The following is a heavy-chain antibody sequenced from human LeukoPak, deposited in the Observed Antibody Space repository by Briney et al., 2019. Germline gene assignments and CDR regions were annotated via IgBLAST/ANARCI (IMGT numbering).Heavy chain of an antibody. D-gene: IGHD2-21*01. J-gene: IGHJ4*02. CDR1: GFTFTNYA. CDR2: ISDTYATT. CDR3: VRHDSFIPF. V-gene: IGHV3-23*01. Sequence: GGSLRLSCAASGFTFTNYAMTWVRQAPGKGLEWVSSISDTYATTYYTDSVKGRCTISRDKSKNTVSLQLNNLRTEDTAVYFCVRHDSFIPFWGQGTLVTVSS.